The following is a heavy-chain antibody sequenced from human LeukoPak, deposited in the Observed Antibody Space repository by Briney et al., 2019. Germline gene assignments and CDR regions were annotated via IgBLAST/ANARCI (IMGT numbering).Heavy chain of an antibody. V-gene: IGHV4-59*11. CDR2: VLDNVRT. D-gene: IGHD5-18*01. CDR1: GGSISSHY. Sequence: SETLSLACTVSGGSISSHYWSWVRQPPGKGLEWIGYVLDNVRTKDNPSLNSRFTLSADTSKNQFSLRLTSVTAADTAVYYCATIKRGDIFGFFDFWGQGILVTVSS. CDR3: ATIKRGDIFGFFDF. J-gene: IGHJ4*02.